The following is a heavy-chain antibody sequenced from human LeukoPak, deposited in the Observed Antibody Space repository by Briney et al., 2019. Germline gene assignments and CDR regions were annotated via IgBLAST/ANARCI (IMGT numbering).Heavy chain of an antibody. CDR1: GYTFTSYY. Sequence: ASVKVSCKASGYTFTSYYMHWVRQAPGQGLEWMGIINPSGGSTSYAQKFQGRGTMTRDTSTSTVYMELSSLRSEDTAVYYCARGESNYDILTGYLDYWGQGTLVTVSS. J-gene: IGHJ4*02. D-gene: IGHD3-9*01. CDR2: INPSGGST. V-gene: IGHV1-46*03. CDR3: ARGESNYDILTGYLDY.